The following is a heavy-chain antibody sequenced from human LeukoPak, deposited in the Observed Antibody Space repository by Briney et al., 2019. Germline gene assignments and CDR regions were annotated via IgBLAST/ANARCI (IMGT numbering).Heavy chain of an antibody. CDR3: ARHECSGGSCYSNWFDP. CDR1: GGSISSYY. Sequence: SETLSLTCTVSGGSISSYYWSWIRQPPGKGLEWIGYIYYSGSTNYNPSLKSRVTVSVDTSKNQFSLKLSSVTAADTAVYYCARHECSGGSCYSNWFDPWGHGTLVTVSS. D-gene: IGHD2-15*01. J-gene: IGHJ5*02. V-gene: IGHV4-59*08. CDR2: IYYSGST.